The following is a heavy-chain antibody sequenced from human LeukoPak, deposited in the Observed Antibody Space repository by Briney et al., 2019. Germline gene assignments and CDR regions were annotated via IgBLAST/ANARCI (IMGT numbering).Heavy chain of an antibody. CDR2: ISGSGGST. CDR3: XRXXDXGDY. J-gene: IGHJ4*02. Sequence: SXAAXGFTFSSYAMSWVRQAPGKGLEWVSAISGSGGSTYYADSVKGRFTISRDDSKNTAYLQMNSQKTEDTAVNYCXRXXDXGDYWGXGTLVTVSS. CDR1: GFTFSSYA. V-gene: IGHV3-23*01.